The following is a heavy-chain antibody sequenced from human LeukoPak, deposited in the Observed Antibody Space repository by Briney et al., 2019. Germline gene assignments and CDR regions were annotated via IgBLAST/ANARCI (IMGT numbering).Heavy chain of an antibody. Sequence: GGSLRLSCAASGFTVSSNYMSWVRQAPGKGLGWVSVIYSGGSTYYADSVKGRFTISRDNSNNTLYLQMNSLRAEDTAVYYCARGEYQLPQGNWGQGTLVTVSS. J-gene: IGHJ4*02. D-gene: IGHD2-2*01. CDR1: GFTVSSNY. CDR3: ARGEYQLPQGN. V-gene: IGHV3-66*02. CDR2: IYSGGST.